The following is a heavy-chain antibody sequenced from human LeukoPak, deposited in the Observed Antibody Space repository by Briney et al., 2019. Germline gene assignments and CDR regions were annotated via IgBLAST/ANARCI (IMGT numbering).Heavy chain of an antibody. CDR3: ARASYDSSGYLYYYYYYGMDV. J-gene: IGHJ6*02. D-gene: IGHD3-22*01. CDR1: GFTFSSYS. Sequence: KSGGSLRLSCAASGFTFSSYSMMWVGQAQGMGREWVSSISSSNSYIYYADSVKGRFTISRDNATNSLYLQMNSLRAEYTAVYYCARASYDSSGYLYYYYYYGMDVWGQGTTVTVSS. CDR2: ISSSNSYI. V-gene: IGHV3-21*01.